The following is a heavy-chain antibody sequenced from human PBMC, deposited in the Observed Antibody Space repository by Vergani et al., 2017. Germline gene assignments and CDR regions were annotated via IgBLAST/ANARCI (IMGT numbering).Heavy chain of an antibody. V-gene: IGHV3-23*01. CDR2: ISGSGGST. Sequence: EVQLLESGGGLVQPGGSLRLSCAAPGFTFSSYAMSWVRQAPGKGLEWVSAISGSGGSTYYADSVKGRFTISRDNSKNTLYLQMNSLRAEDTAVYYCARDRYNWNAREAFDIWGQGTMVTVSS. CDR1: GFTFSSYA. CDR3: ARDRYNWNAREAFDI. D-gene: IGHD1-1*01. J-gene: IGHJ3*02.